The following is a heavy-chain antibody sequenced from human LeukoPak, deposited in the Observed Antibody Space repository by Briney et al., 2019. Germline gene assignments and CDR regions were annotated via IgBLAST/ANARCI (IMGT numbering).Heavy chain of an antibody. Sequence: GGSLRLSCAASGFTFSSYSMNWVRQAPGKGLEWVSSISSSSSYIYYADSVKGRFTISRDNAKNSLYLQMNSLRAEDTAVYYCARDVHYDFWSGPSPNFDYWGQGTLATVSS. D-gene: IGHD3-3*01. CDR2: ISSSSSYI. J-gene: IGHJ4*02. CDR1: GFTFSSYS. V-gene: IGHV3-21*01. CDR3: ARDVHYDFWSGPSPNFDY.